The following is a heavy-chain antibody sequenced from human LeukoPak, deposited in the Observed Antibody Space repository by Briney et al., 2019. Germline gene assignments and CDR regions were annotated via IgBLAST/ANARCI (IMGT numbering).Heavy chain of an antibody. Sequence: GGSLRLSCAGSGFSFSSNVMSWVRQAPGKGLEWVSGVSGSGASTYYAKSVKGRFAISRDNSRNTMYLQMNSLRAEDTAVYYCASYSSRDYYMDVWGKGTTVTVSS. V-gene: IGHV3-23*01. J-gene: IGHJ6*03. CDR3: ASYSSRDYYMDV. CDR2: VSGSGAST. CDR1: GFSFSSNV. D-gene: IGHD6-13*01.